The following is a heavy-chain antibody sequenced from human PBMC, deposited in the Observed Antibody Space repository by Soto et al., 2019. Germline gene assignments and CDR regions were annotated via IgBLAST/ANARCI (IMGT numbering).Heavy chain of an antibody. V-gene: IGHV3-33*01. CDR3: ARGGQGLAPYALDV. J-gene: IGHJ6*02. Sequence: QVQLVESGGGVAQPGRSLRLSCTVSGFTFSGHAMHWVRQAPGKGLEWVTQIWYDGSNKYYAESVKGRFTISRDNSXNTLYLQMNSLRVEDTAVYYCARGGQGLAPYALDVWGQGTSVTVSS. CDR2: IWYDGSNK. D-gene: IGHD6-19*01. CDR1: GFTFSGHA.